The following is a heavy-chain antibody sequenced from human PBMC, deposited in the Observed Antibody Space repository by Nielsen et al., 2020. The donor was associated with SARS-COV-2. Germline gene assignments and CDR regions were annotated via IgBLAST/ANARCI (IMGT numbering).Heavy chain of an antibody. CDR2: INSDGSST. Sequence: GESLKISCAASGFTFSSYWMHWVRQAPGKGLVWVSRINSDGSSTSYADSVKGRFTISRDNAKNTLYLQMNSLRAEDTAVYYCARPRYCSGGSCYSRQGFDYWGQGTLVTVSS. J-gene: IGHJ4*02. D-gene: IGHD2-15*01. V-gene: IGHV3-74*01. CDR1: GFTFSSYW. CDR3: ARPRYCSGGSCYSRQGFDY.